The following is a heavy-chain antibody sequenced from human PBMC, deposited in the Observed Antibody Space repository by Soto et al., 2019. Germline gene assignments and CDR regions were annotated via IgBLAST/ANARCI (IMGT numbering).Heavy chain of an antibody. J-gene: IGHJ4*02. D-gene: IGHD2-15*01. Sequence: QVQLVESGGGVVQPGRSLRLSCAASGFTFSSYGMHWVRXAXGKXXXXVAVISYDGSNKYYADSVKGRFTISRDNSKXXXXXXXXXXXXXXXXXXXXXXXXXXXXXAAAFDYWGQGTLVTVSS. CDR2: ISYDGSNK. CDR1: GFTFSSYG. CDR3: XXXXXXXXXAAAFDY. V-gene: IGHV3-30*03.